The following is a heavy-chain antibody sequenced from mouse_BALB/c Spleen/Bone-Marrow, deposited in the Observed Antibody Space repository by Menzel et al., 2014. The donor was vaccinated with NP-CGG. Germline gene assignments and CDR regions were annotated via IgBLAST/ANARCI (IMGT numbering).Heavy chain of an antibody. V-gene: IGHV5-6-3*01. CDR2: INRNGGSS. CDR3: SRGNYGNYVDYFDY. J-gene: IGHJ2*01. D-gene: IGHD2-1*01. CDR1: GFTFNNYG. Sequence: EVQLVESGGGLVQPGGSLKVSCAASGFTFNNYGMSWVRQTPDERLELVATINRNGGSSYYPDSVKGRFTISRDNAKNTLYLQMSSLKSEDTAIYYCSRGNYGNYVDYFDYWGQGTTLTVS.